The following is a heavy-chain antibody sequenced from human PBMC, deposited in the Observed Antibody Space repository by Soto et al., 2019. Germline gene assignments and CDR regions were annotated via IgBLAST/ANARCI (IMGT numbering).Heavy chain of an antibody. CDR1: GGSISSSSYY. V-gene: IGHV4-39*01. CDR2: IYYSGST. J-gene: IGHJ5*02. CDR3: ARHAAAGYRHNWFDP. Sequence: KPSETLSLTCTVSGGSISSSSYYWGWIRQPPGKGLEWIGSIYYSGSTYYNPSLKSRVTISVDTSKNQFSLKLSSVTAADTAVYYCARHAAAGYRHNWFDPWGQGTLVTVSS. D-gene: IGHD1-1*01.